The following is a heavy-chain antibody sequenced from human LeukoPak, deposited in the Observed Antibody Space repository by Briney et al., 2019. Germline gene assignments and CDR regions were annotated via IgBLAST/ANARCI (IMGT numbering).Heavy chain of an antibody. D-gene: IGHD2-21*02. Sequence: QPGGSLRLSCAASGFTFSSYEMNWVRQAPGKGLEWVSYISSSGSTIYYADSVKGRFTISRDNAKNSLYLQMNSLRAEDTAVYYCARGNGGDSRHDYWGQGTLVTVSS. CDR1: GFTFSSYE. CDR3: ARGNGGDSRHDY. J-gene: IGHJ4*02. CDR2: ISSSGSTI. V-gene: IGHV3-48*03.